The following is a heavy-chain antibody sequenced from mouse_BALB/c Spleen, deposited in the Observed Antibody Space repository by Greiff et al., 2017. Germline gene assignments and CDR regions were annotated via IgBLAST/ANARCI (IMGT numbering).Heavy chain of an antibody. CDR3: ARNYGSSYDAMDY. CDR1: GYAFSSSW. CDR2: IYPGDGDT. V-gene: IGHV1-82*01. D-gene: IGHD1-1*01. J-gene: IGHJ4*01. Sequence: QVQLQQSGPELVKPGASVKISCKASGYAFSSSWMNWVKQRPGQGLEWIGRIYPGDGDTNYNGKFKGKATLTADKSSSTAYMQLSSLTSVDSAVYFCARNYGSSYDAMDYWGQGTSVTVSS.